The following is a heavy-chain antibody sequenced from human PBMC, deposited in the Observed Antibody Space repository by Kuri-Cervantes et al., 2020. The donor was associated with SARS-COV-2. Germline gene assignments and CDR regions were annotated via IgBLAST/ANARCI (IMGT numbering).Heavy chain of an antibody. Sequence: SQTLSLTCAVSGYSISSGYYWGWIRQPPGKGLEWIGSIYYSGSTYYNPSLKSRVTISVDTSKNQFSLKLSSVTAADTAVYYCARHPSPYYDYVWGSYRWDAFDIWGQGTMVTVSS. CDR1: GYSISSGYY. CDR3: ARHPSPYYDYVWGSYRWDAFDI. D-gene: IGHD3-16*02. V-gene: IGHV4-38-2*01. J-gene: IGHJ3*02. CDR2: IYYSGST.